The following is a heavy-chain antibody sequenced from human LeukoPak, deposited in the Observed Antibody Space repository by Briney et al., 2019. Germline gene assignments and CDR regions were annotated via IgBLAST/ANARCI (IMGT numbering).Heavy chain of an antibody. CDR2: IYYSGST. V-gene: IGHV4-30-4*01. CDR3: ATHSSSYSYFDY. J-gene: IGHJ4*02. CDR1: GGSISSGDYY. D-gene: IGHD3-22*01. Sequence: SQTLSLTCIVSGGSISSGDYYWSWIRQPPGKGLEWIGYIYYSGSTYYNPSLKSRITMSVDTSKSQFSLKLSSVTAADTAVYYCATHSSSYSYFDYWGQGTLVTVSS.